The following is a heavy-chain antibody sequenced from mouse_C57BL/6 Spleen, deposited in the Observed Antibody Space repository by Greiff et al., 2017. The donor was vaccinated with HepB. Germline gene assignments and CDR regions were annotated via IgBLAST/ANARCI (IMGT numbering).Heavy chain of an antibody. CDR2: INPRSGNT. CDR3: ARSDYGGGFDY. J-gene: IGHJ2*01. CDR1: GYNFTSYG. V-gene: IGHV1-81*01. D-gene: IGHD1-1*02. Sequence: VQLQQSGAELARPGASVKLSCKASGYNFTSYGISWVKQRTGQGLEWIGEINPRSGNTYYNEKFKGKATLTADKSSSTAYMELRSLTSEDSAVYFCARSDYGGGFDYWGQGTTLTVSS.